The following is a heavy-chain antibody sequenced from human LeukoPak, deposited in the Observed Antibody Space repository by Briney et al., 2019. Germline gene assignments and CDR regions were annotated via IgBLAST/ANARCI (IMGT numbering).Heavy chain of an antibody. CDR1: GGSISGYY. CDR2: IYYSGST. J-gene: IGHJ4*02. V-gene: IGHV4-59*01. D-gene: IGHD3-9*01. Sequence: SETLSLTCTVSGGSISGYYWSWIRQPPGKGLEWIGYIYYSGSTNYNPSLKSRVTISVDTSKNQFSLKLSSVTAADTAVYYCARSKDILTGYCFDYWGQGTLVTVSS. CDR3: ARSKDILTGYCFDY.